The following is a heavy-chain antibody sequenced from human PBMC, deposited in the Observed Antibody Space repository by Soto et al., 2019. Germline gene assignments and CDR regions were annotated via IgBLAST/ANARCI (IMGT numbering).Heavy chain of an antibody. CDR3: ARDHATYYDFWSGYYFLHYYYGMDV. Sequence: ASVKVSCKASGYTFTSYGISWVRQAPGQGLEWMGWISAYNGNTNYAQKLQGRVTMTTDTSTSTAYMELRSLRSDDTAVYYCARDHATYYDFWSGYYFLHYYYGMDVWGQGXTVTVPS. D-gene: IGHD3-3*01. V-gene: IGHV1-18*01. CDR2: ISAYNGNT. CDR1: GYTFTSYG. J-gene: IGHJ6*02.